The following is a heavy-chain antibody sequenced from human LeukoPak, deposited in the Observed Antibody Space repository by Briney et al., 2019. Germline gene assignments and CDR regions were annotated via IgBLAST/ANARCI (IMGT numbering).Heavy chain of an antibody. D-gene: IGHD5-24*01. Sequence: GGSLRLSCAASGFSVSSNYMSWVRQAPGKGLEWVSVIYSGGSTYYADSVKGRFTISRDNSKNTLYLQMNSLRDKDTAVYYCAGSVEMATIMFDYWGQGTLVTVSS. CDR2: IYSGGST. V-gene: IGHV3-53*01. CDR3: AGSVEMATIMFDY. J-gene: IGHJ4*02. CDR1: GFSVSSNY.